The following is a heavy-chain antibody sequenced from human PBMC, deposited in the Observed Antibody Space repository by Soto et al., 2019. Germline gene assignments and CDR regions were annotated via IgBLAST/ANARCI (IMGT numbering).Heavy chain of an antibody. CDR1: GYTFTGYY. CDR2: INPNSGGT. CDR3: ARGNSGVPAAIFY. V-gene: IGHV1-2*04. Sequence: GASVKVSCKASGYTFTGYYMHWVRQAPGQGLEWMGWINPNSGGTNYAQKFQGWVTMTRDTSISTAYMELSSLRSEDTAVYYCARGNSGVPAAIFYWGQGTLVTVSS. J-gene: IGHJ4*02. D-gene: IGHD2-2*02.